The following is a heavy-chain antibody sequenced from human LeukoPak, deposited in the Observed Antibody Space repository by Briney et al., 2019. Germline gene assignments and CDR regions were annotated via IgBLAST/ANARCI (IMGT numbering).Heavy chain of an antibody. Sequence: HPGGSLRLSCAASGFTFSSYAMSWVRQAPGKGLELVSAISGSGGSTYYADSVKRRFTISRDNSKNTLYLQMNSLRAEDTAVYYCAKALLPAYCGGDCYSSVYYYYGMDVWGQGTTVTVSS. V-gene: IGHV3-23*01. CDR2: ISGSGGST. CDR1: GFTFSSYA. D-gene: IGHD2-21*02. J-gene: IGHJ6*02. CDR3: AKALLPAYCGGDCYSSVYYYYGMDV.